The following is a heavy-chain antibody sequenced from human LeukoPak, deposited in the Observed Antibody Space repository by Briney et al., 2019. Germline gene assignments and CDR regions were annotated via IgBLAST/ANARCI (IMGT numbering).Heavy chain of an antibody. V-gene: IGHV1-2*02. CDR3: ARPYCSRTSCSPEYAFDI. D-gene: IGHD2-2*01. Sequence: ASVKVSCKASGYTFTGYYMHWVRQAPGQGLEWMGWINPNSGGTNYAQKFQGRVTMTRDTSISTAYMELSRLRSDDTAVYYCARPYCSRTSCSPEYAFDIWGQGTMVTVSS. J-gene: IGHJ3*02. CDR2: INPNSGGT. CDR1: GYTFTGYY.